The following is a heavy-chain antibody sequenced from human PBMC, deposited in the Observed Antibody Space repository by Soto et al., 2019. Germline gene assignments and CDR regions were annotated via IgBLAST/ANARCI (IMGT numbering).Heavy chain of an antibody. D-gene: IGHD2-8*01. V-gene: IGHV6-1*01. CDR1: GDSVSNNRAA. J-gene: IGHJ4*01. Sequence: SPPLSPTCAISGDSVSNNRAAWNWIRQSPSRVLEWLGRTYYRSKWYNDYAVSVKSRITITPDTSKNQFSLQLNSVTPEDTAVYYCARAEFDIVLMVFARFDYWGHGTLVTVSS. CDR2: TYYRSKWYN. CDR3: ARAEFDIVLMVFARFDY.